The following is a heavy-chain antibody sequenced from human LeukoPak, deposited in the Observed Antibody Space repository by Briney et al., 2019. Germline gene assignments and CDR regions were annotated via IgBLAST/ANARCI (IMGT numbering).Heavy chain of an antibody. Sequence: GGSLRLSCAASGFTFSSYAMSWVRQAPGKGLEWVSAISGSGGSTYYADSVKGRFTISRDNSKNTLYLQMNSLRAEDTAVYYCARVPPQWLPNRDAFDIWGQGTMVTVSS. CDR1: GFTFSSYA. CDR2: ISGSGGST. D-gene: IGHD6-19*01. J-gene: IGHJ3*02. V-gene: IGHV3-23*01. CDR3: ARVPPQWLPNRDAFDI.